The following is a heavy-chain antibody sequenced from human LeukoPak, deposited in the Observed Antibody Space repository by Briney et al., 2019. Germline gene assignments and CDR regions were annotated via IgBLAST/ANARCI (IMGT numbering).Heavy chain of an antibody. CDR3: ARHLRAVAGGRYFDY. CDR2: IYHNGGT. V-gene: IGHV4-59*08. J-gene: IGHJ4*02. CDR1: GGSISSYY. Sequence: SETLSLTCTVSGGSISSYYWSWIRQPPGKGLEWIGYIYHNGGTNYNPSLQSRLTISIDTSKNQFSLKLSSVTAADTAVYYCARHLRAVAGGRYFDYWGQGTQVTVSS. D-gene: IGHD6-19*01.